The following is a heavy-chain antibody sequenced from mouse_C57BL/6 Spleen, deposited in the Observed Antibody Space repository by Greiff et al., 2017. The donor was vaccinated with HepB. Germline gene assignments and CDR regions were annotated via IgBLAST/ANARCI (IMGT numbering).Heavy chain of an antibody. CDR1: GYTFTSYW. V-gene: IGHV1-69*01. J-gene: IGHJ4*01. D-gene: IGHD2-1*01. Sequence: QVQLQQSGAELVMPGASVKLSCKASGYTFTSYWMHWVKQRPGQGLEWIGEIDPSDSYTNYNQKFKGKSTLTVDKSSSTAYMQLSSLTSEDSAVYYCARKGYGNWGYYAMDYWGQGTSVTVSS. CDR3: ARKGYGNWGYYAMDY. CDR2: IDPSDSYT.